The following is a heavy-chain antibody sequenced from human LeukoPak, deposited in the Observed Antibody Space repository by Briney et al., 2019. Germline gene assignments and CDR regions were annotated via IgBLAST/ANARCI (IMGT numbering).Heavy chain of an antibody. Sequence: GGSLRLSCAASGFTFNSYATSWVRQAPGKGLEWVSSISSSGGAAYYADSVKGRVTISRENSKNMLYLQMNRLRPEDTAIYDCVKGLGRGNNNWGAIDYWGQGTLVTVSS. CDR2: ISSSGGAA. V-gene: IGHV3-23*01. D-gene: IGHD1-1*01. CDR3: VKGLGRGNNNWGAIDY. CDR1: GFTFNSYA. J-gene: IGHJ4*02.